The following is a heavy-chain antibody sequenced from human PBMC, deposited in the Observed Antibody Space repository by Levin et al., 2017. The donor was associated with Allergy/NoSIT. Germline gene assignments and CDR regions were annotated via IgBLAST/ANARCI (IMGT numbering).Heavy chain of an antibody. CDR1: GFTFDDYA. CDR2: ISKNSDNK. CDR3: FKDCYDFWSDPDY. Sequence: GGSLRLSCAASGFTFDDYAMHWVRQVPGKGLEWVSGISKNSDNKAYAGSVKGRFTISRDNAQNSLYLQMNNLRTEDTAFYYCFKDCYDFWSDPDYWGQGTLVTVFS. V-gene: IGHV3-9*01. D-gene: IGHD3-3*01. J-gene: IGHJ4*02.